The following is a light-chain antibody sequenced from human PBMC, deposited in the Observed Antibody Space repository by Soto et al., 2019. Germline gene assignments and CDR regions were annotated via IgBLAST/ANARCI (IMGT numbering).Light chain of an antibody. J-gene: IGKJ4*01. CDR1: QSVSSN. V-gene: IGKV3-15*01. CDR2: YAS. CDR3: QQYNNWPPLT. Sequence: EIVMTQSPATLSVSPGERATLSCRASQSVSSNLAWYQQKPGQAPRLLIYYASTRASGIPARFSGSGSGTEFTLTISSLQSEDFAVYYGQQYNNWPPLTFGGGTKVEIK.